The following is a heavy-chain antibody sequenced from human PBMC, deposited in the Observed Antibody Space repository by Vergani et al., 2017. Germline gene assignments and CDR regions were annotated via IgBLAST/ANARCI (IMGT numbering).Heavy chain of an antibody. D-gene: IGHD3-22*01. V-gene: IGHV5-51*01. CDR1: GYSFTNYW. J-gene: IGHJ4*02. Sequence: EVQLVQSGAEVKKPGASLKISCQISGYSFTNYWIGWVGQMPGKGLEWMGIIHPADSDTRYSPSFQGQVTISVDKSISTAYLQRSSLRASDSAMYYCARLYGRDSSGSKYFDYWGQGTLVTVSS. CDR2: IHPADSDT. CDR3: ARLYGRDSSGSKYFDY.